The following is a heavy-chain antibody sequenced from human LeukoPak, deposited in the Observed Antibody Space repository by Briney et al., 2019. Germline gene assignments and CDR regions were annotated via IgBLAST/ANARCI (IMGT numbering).Heavy chain of an antibody. D-gene: IGHD3-22*01. CDR2: FYHSAST. CDR1: GGFNTHYY. V-gene: IGHV4-59*01. Sequence: SETLSLTCSVSGGFNTHYYWSWIRQPPGKGLEWIGYFYHSASTNYNPSLKSRVTISVDTSKNHFSLKLSSVAAADTAVYYCARGQWLPVFDFWGQGTLVTVSS. CDR3: ARGQWLPVFDF. J-gene: IGHJ4*02.